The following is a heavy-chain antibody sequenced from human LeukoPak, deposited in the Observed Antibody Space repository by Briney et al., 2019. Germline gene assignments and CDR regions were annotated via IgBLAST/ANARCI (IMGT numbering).Heavy chain of an antibody. CDR3: AGYGDYYYYGMDV. J-gene: IGHJ6*02. Sequence: SETLSLTCAVYGGSFSSYYWGWIRQPPGKGLEWIGSIYYSGSTYYNPSLKSRVTISVDTSKNQFSLKLSSVTAADTAVYYCAGYGDYYYYGMDVWGQGTTVTVSS. CDR2: IYYSGST. V-gene: IGHV4-39*01. D-gene: IGHD4-17*01. CDR1: GGSFSSYY.